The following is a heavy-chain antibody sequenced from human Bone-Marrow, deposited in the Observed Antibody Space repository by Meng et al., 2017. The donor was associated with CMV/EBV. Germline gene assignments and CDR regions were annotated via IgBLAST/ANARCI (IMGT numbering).Heavy chain of an antibody. CDR1: GGSISSYY. CDR3: ARGDNHNFWSGSSWFDP. J-gene: IGHJ5*02. CDR2: ISYSGSV. V-gene: IGHV4-59*12. Sequence: SETLSLTCTVSGGSISSYYWSWIRQPPGKGLEWIGDISYSGSVHYNPSLRSRLTISLVTSRIHFSLKLNSVTAADTAVYYCARGDNHNFWSGSSWFDPWGQGTLVTVSS. D-gene: IGHD3-3*01.